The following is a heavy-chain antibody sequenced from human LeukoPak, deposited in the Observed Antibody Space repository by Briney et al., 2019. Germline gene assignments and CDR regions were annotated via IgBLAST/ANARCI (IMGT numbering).Heavy chain of an antibody. J-gene: IGHJ6*04. CDR3: ARARPRDIVVVPAAKDRYYGMDV. V-gene: IGHV3-48*03. CDR2: ISSSGSNR. CDR1: GFTFSSYE. D-gene: IGHD2-2*01. Sequence: GGSLRLSCAASGFTFSSYEMNWVGQALGKGLEWVSYISSSGSNRVYAVSEKGRFTITRDNAENSLYLQMNSLRAEDTAVDYCARARPRDIVVVPAAKDRYYGMDVGGKGTTVTVS.